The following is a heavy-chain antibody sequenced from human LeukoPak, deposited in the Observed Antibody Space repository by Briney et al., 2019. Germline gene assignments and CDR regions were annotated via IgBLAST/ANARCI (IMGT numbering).Heavy chain of an antibody. Sequence: GESLKISCKGSGYSFTSYWIGWVRQMPGKGLEWMGIIYPGDSDTGYSPSFQGQVTISADKSISTAYLQWSSLKASDTAMYYCARSGYCSGGSCYEPYYFDYWGQGTLVTVSS. D-gene: IGHD2-15*01. CDR3: ARSGYCSGGSCYEPYYFDY. V-gene: IGHV5-51*01. CDR1: GYSFTSYW. J-gene: IGHJ4*02. CDR2: IYPGDSDT.